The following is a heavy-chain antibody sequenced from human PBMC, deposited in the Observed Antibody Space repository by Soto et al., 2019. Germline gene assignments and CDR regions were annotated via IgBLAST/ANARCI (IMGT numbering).Heavy chain of an antibody. Sequence: ASVKVSCKASGGTFYTYTFSWVRQAPGQGLEWMGSITPIYPTTNYAEKFQGRLTVTADGSTNTAYMELNSLTSDDTAVYYCARIPRYSFPTSDDLDSWGQGTLVTVSS. D-gene: IGHD5-18*01. J-gene: IGHJ4*02. CDR2: ITPIYPTT. V-gene: IGHV1-69*13. CDR3: ARIPRYSFPTSDDLDS. CDR1: GGTFYTYT.